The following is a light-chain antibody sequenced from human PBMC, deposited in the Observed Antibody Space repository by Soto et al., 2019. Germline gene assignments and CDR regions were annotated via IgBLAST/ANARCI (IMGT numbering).Light chain of an antibody. J-gene: IGKJ4*01. Sequence: DIVLTHSPGTLALSPCERATLSFSASQSVSSSYLAWYQQKPGQAPRLLIYGASSRATGIPDRFSGSGSGTDFTLTISRLEPEDFAVYYCQQYGSSLLLTFGGGTKVDI. V-gene: IGKV3-20*01. CDR2: GAS. CDR1: QSVSSSY. CDR3: QQYGSSLLLT.